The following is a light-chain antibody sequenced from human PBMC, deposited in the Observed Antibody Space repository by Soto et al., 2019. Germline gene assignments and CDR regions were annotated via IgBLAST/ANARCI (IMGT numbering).Light chain of an antibody. CDR2: AAS. V-gene: IGKV1-9*01. Sequence: DIQLTQSPSFLSASVGDRVTITCRASQGISSYLAWYQQKPGKAPKLLIYAASTLQSGVPSRFSRSGSGTEFTLTISSLQPEDFATYYCQQYNSYPLTFGGGTKVDIK. CDR1: QGISSY. J-gene: IGKJ4*01. CDR3: QQYNSYPLT.